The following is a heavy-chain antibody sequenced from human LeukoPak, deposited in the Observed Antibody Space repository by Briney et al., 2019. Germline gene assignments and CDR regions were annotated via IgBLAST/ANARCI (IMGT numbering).Heavy chain of an antibody. CDR2: ISGSVGYT. J-gene: IGHJ4*02. CDR3: ATHYDSSGYRHLDH. V-gene: IGHV3-23*01. Sequence: GGSLRLSCVTSGFTFSNYGMSWVRQALGKGQEWVSAISGSVGYTYYADSVKGRFDISRDNSKNTVYLQMSSLTADDTAVYYCATHYDSSGYRHLDHWGQGILVTVSS. CDR1: GFTFSNYG. D-gene: IGHD3-22*01.